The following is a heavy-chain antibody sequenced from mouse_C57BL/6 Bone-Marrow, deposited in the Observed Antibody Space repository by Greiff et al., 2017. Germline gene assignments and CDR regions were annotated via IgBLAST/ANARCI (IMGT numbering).Heavy chain of an antibody. CDR1: GYSITSGYD. CDR3: AREGYDGYPWFAY. Sequence: DVKLVESGPGMVKPSQSLSLTCTVTGYSITSGYDWHWIRHFPGNKLEWMGYISYSGSTNYNPSLKSRISITHDTSKNHFFLKLNSVTTEDTATYYCAREGYDGYPWFAYWGQGTLVTVSA. J-gene: IGHJ3*01. V-gene: IGHV3-1*01. D-gene: IGHD2-3*01. CDR2: ISYSGST.